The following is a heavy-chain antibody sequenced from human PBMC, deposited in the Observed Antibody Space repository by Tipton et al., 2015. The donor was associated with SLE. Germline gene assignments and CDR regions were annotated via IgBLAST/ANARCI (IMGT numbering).Heavy chain of an antibody. D-gene: IGHD2/OR15-2a*01. CDR2: IYTSGST. J-gene: IGHJ4*02. CDR1: GGSISSGSYY. V-gene: IGHV4-61*09. CDR3: ARIRLYYFDY. Sequence: TLSLTCTVSGGSISSGSYYWSWIRQPAGKGLEWIGHIYTSGSTYYNPSLKSRVTISVDTSKNQFSLKLSSVTAADTAVYYCARIRLYYFDYWGQGTLVTVSS.